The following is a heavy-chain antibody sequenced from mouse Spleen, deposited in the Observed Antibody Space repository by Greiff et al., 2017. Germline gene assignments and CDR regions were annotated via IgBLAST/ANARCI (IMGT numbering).Heavy chain of an antibody. J-gene: IGHJ2*01. Sequence: VQLQQSGAELVRPGASVKLSCTASGFNIKDYYMHWVKQRPEQGLEWIGWIDPANGDTEYAPKFQGKATMTADTSSNTAYLQLSSLTSEDAADYYCNAGGGSGYFDYWGQGTTLTVSS. CDR3: NAGGGSGYFDY. V-gene: IGHV14-4*02. D-gene: IGHD1-1*02. CDR1: GFNIKDYY. CDR2: IDPANGDT.